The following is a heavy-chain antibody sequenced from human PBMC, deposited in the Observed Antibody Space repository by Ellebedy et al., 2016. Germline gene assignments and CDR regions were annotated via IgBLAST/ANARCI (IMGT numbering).Heavy chain of an antibody. CDR2: INSDGSST. J-gene: IGHJ6*02. CDR1: GFTFSSYW. D-gene: IGHD4-17*01. Sequence: GGSLRLXXAASGFTFSSYWMHWVRQAPGRGLVWVSRINSDGSSTSYADSVKGRFTISRDNAKNTLYLQMNSLRAEDTAVYYCARFRVTTGYYYGMDVWGQGTTVTVSS. CDR3: ARFRVTTGYYYGMDV. V-gene: IGHV3-74*01.